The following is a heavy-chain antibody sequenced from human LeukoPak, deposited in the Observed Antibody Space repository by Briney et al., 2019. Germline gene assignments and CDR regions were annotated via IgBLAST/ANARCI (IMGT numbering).Heavy chain of an antibody. D-gene: IGHD3-10*01. CDR2: IIPIFGTA. J-gene: IGHJ4*02. CDR3: ARAPRGYYGSGSYHLDY. V-gene: IGHV1-69*13. Sequence: ASVNVSCKASGGTFSSYAISSVRHAPGQGLEWMGWIIPIFGTANYAQTFQGRVTITADESTSTAYMELSSLRSEDTAVYYCARAPRGYYGSGSYHLDYWGQRTLVTVSS. CDR1: GGTFSSYA.